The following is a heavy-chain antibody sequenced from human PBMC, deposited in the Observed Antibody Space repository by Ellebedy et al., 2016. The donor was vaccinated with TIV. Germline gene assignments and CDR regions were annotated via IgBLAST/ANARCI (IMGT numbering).Heavy chain of an antibody. CDR3: TADYYYDSMGYYKDY. D-gene: IGHD3-22*01. J-gene: IGHJ4*02. Sequence: GGSLRLSCAASGFTFNDAWMTWVRQAPGKGLEWVGRIKSKGDGETTDYAAPVRGRFTISRDDSKNTLYLHMNSLKTEDTAVYYCTADYYYDSMGYYKDYWGQGTLVTVSS. V-gene: IGHV3-15*01. CDR2: IKSKGDGETT. CDR1: GFTFNDAW.